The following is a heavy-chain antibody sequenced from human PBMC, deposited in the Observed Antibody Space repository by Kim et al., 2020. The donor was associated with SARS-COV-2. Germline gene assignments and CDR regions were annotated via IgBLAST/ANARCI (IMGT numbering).Heavy chain of an antibody. D-gene: IGHD4-17*01. CDR1: GFIFSSHA. J-gene: IGHJ4*02. CDR2: ISGSGGST. CDR3: ATGTTVTTLAY. Sequence: GGSLRLSCAASGFIFSSHAMSWVRQAPGKGLEWVSAISGSGGSTYYVDSVRGRFTISRDNSKNTLYLHMNGLGAEDTAIYYCATGTTVTTLAYWGQGTLVTVSS. V-gene: IGHV3-23*01.